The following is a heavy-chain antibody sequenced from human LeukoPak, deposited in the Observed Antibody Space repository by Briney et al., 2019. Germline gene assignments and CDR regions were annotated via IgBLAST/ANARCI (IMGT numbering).Heavy chain of an antibody. CDR1: GFTVSDHY. D-gene: IGHD6-13*01. V-gene: IGHV3-21*01. CDR2: ISSSSSYI. J-gene: IGHJ4*02. Sequence: KPGGSLRLSCVASGFTVSDHYLDWVRQAPGKGLEWVSSISSSSSYIYYADSVKGRFTISRDNAKNSPYLQMNSLRAEDTAVYYCARGYSSSWYGPNDWGQGTLVTVSS. CDR3: ARGYSSSWYGPND.